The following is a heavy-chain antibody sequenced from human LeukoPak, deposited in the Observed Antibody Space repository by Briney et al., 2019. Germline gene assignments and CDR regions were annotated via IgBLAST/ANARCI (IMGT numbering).Heavy chain of an antibody. CDR2: ISPDGSEK. D-gene: IGHD4-17*01. CDR3: ARSGYGDYGMDV. J-gene: IGHJ6*02. CDR1: GFTFTTYW. V-gene: IGHV3-7*02. Sequence: PGGSLRLSCAASGFTFTTYWMSWVRQAPGKGLEWVAKISPDGSEKYYVDSVKGRFTISRDNAKNSLDLQMSSLRAEDTAVYYCARSGYGDYGMDVWGQGTTVTVSS.